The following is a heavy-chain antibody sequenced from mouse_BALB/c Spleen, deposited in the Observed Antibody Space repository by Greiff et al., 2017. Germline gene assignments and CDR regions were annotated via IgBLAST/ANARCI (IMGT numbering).Heavy chain of an antibody. V-gene: IGHV5-6-5*01. CDR2: ISSGGST. CDR3: ARALDGYYWYFDV. CDR1: GFTFSSYA. Sequence: EVKLVESGGGLVKPGGSLKLSCAASGFTFSSYAMSWVRQTPEKRLEWVASISSGGSTYYPDSVKGRFTISRDNARNILYLQRSSLRSEDTAMYYCARALDGYYWYFDVGGAGTTVTVSS. J-gene: IGHJ1*01. D-gene: IGHD2-3*01.